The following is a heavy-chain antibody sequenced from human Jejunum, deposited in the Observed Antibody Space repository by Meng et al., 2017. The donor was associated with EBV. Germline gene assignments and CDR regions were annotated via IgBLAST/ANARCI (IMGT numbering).Heavy chain of an antibody. Sequence: QGQLGESGAGVKKPGASVKVSCKASGYTLTSYDINWVRQATGQGPEWMGWMSPNSGNTGYAQKFQGRVTMTRDTSISTAYMELSSLRSEDTAVYYCARGVAAGFDYWGQGTLVTVSS. V-gene: IGHV1-8*02. D-gene: IGHD6-13*01. CDR3: ARGVAAGFDY. J-gene: IGHJ4*02. CDR2: MSPNSGNT. CDR1: GYTLTSYD.